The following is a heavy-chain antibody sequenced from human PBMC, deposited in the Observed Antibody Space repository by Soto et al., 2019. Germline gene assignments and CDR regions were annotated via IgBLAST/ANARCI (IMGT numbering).Heavy chain of an antibody. V-gene: IGHV3-30*03. J-gene: IGHJ4*02. Sequence: GGSLRLSCEGPGFTFSDYGFHWVRQAPGKGLEWVAMISSDGSDRYYRDSVQGRFTISRDDSKNTVYLQMNSLRAEDTAMHYCARSTYCNGGSCYPQYWGPGTLVTVSS. CDR3: ARSTYCNGGSCYPQY. CDR1: GFTFSDYG. D-gene: IGHD2-15*01. CDR2: ISSDGSDR.